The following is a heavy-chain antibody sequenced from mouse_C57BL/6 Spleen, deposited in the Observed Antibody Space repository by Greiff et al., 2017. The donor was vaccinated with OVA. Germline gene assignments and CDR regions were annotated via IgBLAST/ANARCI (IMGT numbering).Heavy chain of an antibody. CDR2: IYPGNSDT. D-gene: IGHD1-1*01. J-gene: IGHJ3*01. V-gene: IGHV1-5*01. CDR3: TRGGYYGSSPWFAY. CDR1: GYTFTSYW. Sequence: VQLQQSGTVLARPGASVKMSCKTSGYTFTSYWMHWVKQRPGQGLEWIGAIYPGNSDTSYNQKFKGKAKLTAVTSASTAYMELSSLTNEDSAVYYGTRGGYYGSSPWFAYWGQGTLVTVSA.